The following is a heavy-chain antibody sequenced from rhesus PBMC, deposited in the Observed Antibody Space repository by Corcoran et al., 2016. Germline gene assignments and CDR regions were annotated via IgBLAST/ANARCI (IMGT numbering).Heavy chain of an antibody. CDR3: ARGHNWNYGAFDF. CDR2: IYGSGGGT. Sequence: QVQLQESGPGLVKPSETLSLTCAVSGGSISDDYYWSWIRQPPGKGLEWIGYIYGSGGGTTYNPSLKKRVTISIDTSKNQFSLKLSSVTAADTAVYYCARGHNWNYGAFDFWGQGLRVTVSS. V-gene: IGHV4-106*01. CDR1: GGSISDDYY. D-gene: IGHD1-26*01. J-gene: IGHJ3*01.